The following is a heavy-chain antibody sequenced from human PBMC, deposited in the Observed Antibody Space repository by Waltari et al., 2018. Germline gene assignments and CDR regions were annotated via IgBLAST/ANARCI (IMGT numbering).Heavy chain of an antibody. CDR2: IRYDASDI. Sequence: QVHLVESGGGVVQPGGSLRLSCAASGFTFSAYGMHWVRQAPGKGLEWVAFIRYDASDIYYRDSVKGRFTISRDNSKNTLFLQMSSLRAEDTAVYYCAKVGVGLTTWYAFDIWGQGTMVTVSS. D-gene: IGHD1-1*01. CDR3: AKVGVGLTTWYAFDI. V-gene: IGHV3-30*02. J-gene: IGHJ3*02. CDR1: GFTFSAYG.